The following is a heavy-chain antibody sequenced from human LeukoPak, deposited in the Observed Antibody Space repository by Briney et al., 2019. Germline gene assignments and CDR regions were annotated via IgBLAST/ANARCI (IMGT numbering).Heavy chain of an antibody. Sequence: SETLSLACTVSGVSIRGDTYYWGWIRQPPGKGLEWIGNYHIGNTYYNPSLKSRVTISEDTSKNQFSLRVNSVTAADTAVYYCARLWDSTGLYFYYYMDVWGEGTTVTVSS. CDR3: ARLWDSTGLYFYYYMDV. CDR2: YHIGNT. J-gene: IGHJ6*03. V-gene: IGHV4-39*01. D-gene: IGHD6-19*01. CDR1: GVSIRGDTYY.